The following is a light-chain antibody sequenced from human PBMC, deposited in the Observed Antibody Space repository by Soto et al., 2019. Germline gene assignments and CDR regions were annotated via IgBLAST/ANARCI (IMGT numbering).Light chain of an antibody. CDR1: SSNIGSNT. Sequence: QAVVTQPPSASGTPGQRVTISCSGSSSNIGSNTVNWYQQLPGTPPKLLIYSNNQRPSGVPDRFSGSKSGTSASLAISGLQSEDEADYYCAAWDDSLNGRVFGGGTKLTVL. CDR3: AAWDDSLNGRV. V-gene: IGLV1-44*01. J-gene: IGLJ3*02. CDR2: SNN.